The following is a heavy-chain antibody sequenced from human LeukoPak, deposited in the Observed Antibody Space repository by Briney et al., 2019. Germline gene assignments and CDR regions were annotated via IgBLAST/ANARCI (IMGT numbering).Heavy chain of an antibody. CDR2: ISSSSTTI. V-gene: IGHV3-48*01. CDR1: GFSFSRYT. J-gene: IGHJ4*02. CDR3: ARDLVGATAVDY. D-gene: IGHD1-26*01. Sequence: GSLRLSCAASGFSFSRYTMSWVRQAPGKGLEWISYISSSSTTIKYADSVKGRFIISRDNAKNSVYLQMNSLRAEDTAVYYCARDLVGATAVDYWGQGTLVTVSS.